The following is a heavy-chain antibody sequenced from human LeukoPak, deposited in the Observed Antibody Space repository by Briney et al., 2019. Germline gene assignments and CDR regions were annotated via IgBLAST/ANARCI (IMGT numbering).Heavy chain of an antibody. CDR1: GFTFSGFW. V-gene: IGHV3-7*01. CDR2: IRQGGSEK. D-gene: IGHD3-22*01. J-gene: IGHJ4*02. Sequence: GGSLRLSCAAYGFTFSGFWMNWVRQAPGKGLEWVANIRQGGSEKYYVDSVKGRFTIPRDNAKNSLYLEMTSLRAEDTAVYYCARPLDYFVSGGYWNYWGLGTLVTVSS. CDR3: ARPLDYFVSGGYWNY.